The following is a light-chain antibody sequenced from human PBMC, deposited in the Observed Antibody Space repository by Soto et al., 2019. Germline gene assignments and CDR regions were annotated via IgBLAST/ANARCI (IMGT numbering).Light chain of an antibody. J-gene: IGKJ5*01. V-gene: IGKV4-1*01. CDR1: QSVLYSGNNKHY. CDR2: WAS. Sequence: IVMTQSPDSLSVSLGERATINCKSSQSVLYSGNNKHYLTWYQHKPGQPPKLLIYWASTRESGVPDRFSGSGSGTDFTLTISSLQAEDVAVYYCQQHYGTHFAFGQGTRLEIK. CDR3: QQHYGTHFA.